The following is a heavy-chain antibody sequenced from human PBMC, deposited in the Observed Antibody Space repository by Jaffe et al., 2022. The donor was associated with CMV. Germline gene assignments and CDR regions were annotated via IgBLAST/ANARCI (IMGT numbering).Heavy chain of an antibody. CDR1: GFTFSNAW. D-gene: IGHD6-13*01. J-gene: IGHJ6*02. CDR3: TATLGYSSSWYSPLYYYYGMDV. V-gene: IGHV3-15*01. Sequence: EVQLVESGGGLVKPGGSLRLSCAASGFTFSNAWMSWVRQAPGKGLEWVGRIKSKTDGGTTDYAAPVKGRFTISRDDSKNTLYLQMNSLKTEDTAVYYCTATLGYSSSWYSPLYYYYGMDVWGQGTTVTVSS. CDR2: IKSKTDGGTT.